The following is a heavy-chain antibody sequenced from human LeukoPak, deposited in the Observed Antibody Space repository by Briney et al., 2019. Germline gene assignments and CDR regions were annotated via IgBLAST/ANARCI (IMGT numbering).Heavy chain of an antibody. D-gene: IGHD6-13*01. CDR3: ARAAAAGVDY. J-gene: IGHJ4*02. CDR2: INPNSGGT. CDR1: GYTFTGHY. V-gene: IGHV1-2*02. Sequence: APVKVSCKASGYTFTGHYMHWVRQAPGQGLEWMGWINPNSGGTNYAQKFQGRVTMTRDTSISTAYMELSRLRSDDTAVYYCARAAAAGVDYWGQGTLVTVSS.